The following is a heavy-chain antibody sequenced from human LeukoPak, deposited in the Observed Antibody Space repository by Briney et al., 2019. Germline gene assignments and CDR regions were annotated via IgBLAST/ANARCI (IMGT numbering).Heavy chain of an antibody. Sequence: SETLSLTCTVSGGSISSYYWSWIRQPPGKGLEWIGYIYYSGSTNYNPSLKSRVTISVDTSKNQFSLKLSSVTAADTAVYYCARAISLLNWFDPWGQGTLVTVSS. D-gene: IGHD2-2*02. CDR2: IYYSGST. J-gene: IGHJ5*02. CDR1: GGSISSYY. V-gene: IGHV4-59*08. CDR3: ARAISLLNWFDP.